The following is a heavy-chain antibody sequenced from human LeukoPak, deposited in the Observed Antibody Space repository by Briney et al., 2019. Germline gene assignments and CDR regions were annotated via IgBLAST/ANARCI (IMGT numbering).Heavy chain of an antibody. CDR2: ISYSGTT. D-gene: IGHD3-10*01. CDR3: ARHSGYYGSGSYSAFDY. CDR1: GGSISSYY. J-gene: IGHJ4*02. V-gene: IGHV4-59*08. Sequence: PSETLSLTCTVSGGSISSYYWSWIRQPPGKGLEWIGYISYSGTTNYNPSFKSRVTISVDTSKNQFSLKLSSVTAADTAAYYCARHSGYYGSGSYSAFDYWGQGTLVTVSS.